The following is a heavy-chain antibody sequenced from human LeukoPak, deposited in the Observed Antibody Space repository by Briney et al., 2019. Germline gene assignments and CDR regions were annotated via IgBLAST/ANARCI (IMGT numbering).Heavy chain of an antibody. D-gene: IGHD3-22*01. CDR1: GYTFTNYG. CDR3: ARDPDLPYYYDSSGYQPFSDY. CDR2: ISIYNGNT. Sequence: ASVKVSCKASGYTFTNYGISWVRQAPGQGLEWMGWISIYNGNTDYAQKLRGRVTMTTDTSTSTAYMELSSLRSEDTAVYYCARDPDLPYYYDSSGYQPFSDYWGQGTLVTVSS. J-gene: IGHJ4*02. V-gene: IGHV1-18*01.